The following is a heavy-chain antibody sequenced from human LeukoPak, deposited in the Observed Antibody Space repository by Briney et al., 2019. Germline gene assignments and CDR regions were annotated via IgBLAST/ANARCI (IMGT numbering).Heavy chain of an antibody. D-gene: IGHD1-14*01. V-gene: IGHV3-64D*06. Sequence: PGGSLRLSCSASGFTFSSFALHGVRQAPGKGLESVSGISTNGGYTYHADSVKGRFTISRDNSKNTLFLQMSSLRAQDTAVYFCIKGGSRTRDFDAFDIWGQGTMVTVSS. CDR1: GFTFSSFA. CDR3: IKGGSRTRDFDAFDI. J-gene: IGHJ3*02. CDR2: ISTNGGYT.